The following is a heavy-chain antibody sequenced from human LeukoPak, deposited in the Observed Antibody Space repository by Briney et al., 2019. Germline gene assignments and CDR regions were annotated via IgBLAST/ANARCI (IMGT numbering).Heavy chain of an antibody. CDR1: GYTFTSYY. CDR3: ARDRNNYYDSSGYYDAFDI. Sequence: ASVKVSCKASGYTFTSYYMHWVRQAPGQGLEWMGIINPSGGSTSYAQKFQGRVTMTRDTSTSTVYMELSSLRSEDTAVYYCARDRNNYYDSSGYYDAFDIWGQGTMVTVSS. D-gene: IGHD3-22*01. V-gene: IGHV1-46*01. J-gene: IGHJ3*02. CDR2: INPSGGST.